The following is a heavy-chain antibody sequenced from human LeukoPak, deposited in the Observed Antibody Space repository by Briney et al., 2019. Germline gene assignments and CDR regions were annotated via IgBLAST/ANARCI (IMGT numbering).Heavy chain of an antibody. J-gene: IGHJ4*02. CDR1: GFNFNHAW. CDR2: IKSKNDGGTT. D-gene: IGHD1-1*01. V-gene: IGHV3-15*01. Sequence: GGSLRLSCAASGFNFNHAWMSWVRQAPGKGLEWVGRIKSKNDGGTTDFAAPVKGRFTISRDDSKRMVFLEMNSLKTEDTAVYYCVGRPWNFDYWGQGTLVTVSS. CDR3: VGRPWNFDY.